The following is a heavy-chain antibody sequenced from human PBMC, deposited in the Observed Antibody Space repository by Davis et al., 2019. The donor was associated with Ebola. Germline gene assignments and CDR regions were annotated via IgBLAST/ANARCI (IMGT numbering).Heavy chain of an antibody. CDR1: GGSISSYY. CDR2: INHSGST. J-gene: IGHJ6*02. CDR3: ARGVGIAAAGTWGYYYYGMDV. Sequence: SETLSLTCTVSGGSISSYYWSWIRQPPGKGLEWIGEINHSGSTNYNPYLKSRVTISVDTSKNQFSLKLSSVTAADTAVYYCARGVGIAAAGTWGYYYYGMDVWGQGTTVTVSS. V-gene: IGHV4-34*01. D-gene: IGHD6-13*01.